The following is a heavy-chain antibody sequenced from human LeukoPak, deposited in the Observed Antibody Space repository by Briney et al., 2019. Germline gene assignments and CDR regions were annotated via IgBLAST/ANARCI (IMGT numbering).Heavy chain of an antibody. D-gene: IGHD5-24*01. Sequence: GRSLRLSCAASGFTFSSYGMHWVRQAPGKGLEWVAVISYDGSNKYYADSVKGRFTISRDNSKNTLYLQMNSLRAEDTAVYYCAKDHGRDGYNIDYWGQGTLVTVSS. CDR2: ISYDGSNK. V-gene: IGHV3-30*18. CDR1: GFTFSSYG. CDR3: AKDHGRDGYNIDY. J-gene: IGHJ4*02.